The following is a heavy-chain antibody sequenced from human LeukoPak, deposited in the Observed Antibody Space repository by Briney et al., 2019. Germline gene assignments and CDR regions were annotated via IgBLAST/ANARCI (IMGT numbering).Heavy chain of an antibody. Sequence: GGSLRLSCAASGFTFSSYAMHWVRQALGKGLEWVAVISYDGSNKYYADSVKGRLTISRDNSKNTLYLQMNSLRAEDTAVYYCAREFYDILTGYFGHYFDYWGQGTLVTVSS. CDR2: ISYDGSNK. D-gene: IGHD3-9*01. J-gene: IGHJ4*02. V-gene: IGHV3-30-3*01. CDR3: AREFYDILTGYFGHYFDY. CDR1: GFTFSSYA.